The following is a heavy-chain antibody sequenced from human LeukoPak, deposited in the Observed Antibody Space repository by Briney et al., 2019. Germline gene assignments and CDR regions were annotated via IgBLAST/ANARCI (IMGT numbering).Heavy chain of an antibody. CDR1: GFTFSDYY. Sequence: GGSPRLSCAASGFTFSDYYMSWIRQAPGKGLEWVSYISSSGSTIYYADSVKGRFTISRDNAKNSLYLQMNSLRAEDTAVYYCAGRRKEAAAFDDWGQGTLVTVSS. CDR2: ISSSGSTI. CDR3: AGRRKEAAAFDD. D-gene: IGHD6-13*01. V-gene: IGHV3-11*04. J-gene: IGHJ4*02.